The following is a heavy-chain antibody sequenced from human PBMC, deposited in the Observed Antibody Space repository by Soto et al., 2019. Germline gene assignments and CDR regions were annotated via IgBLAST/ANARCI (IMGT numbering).Heavy chain of an antibody. CDR1: GFTFSTCW. J-gene: IGHJ6*02. D-gene: IGHD6-6*01. Sequence: GGSLRLSCAASGFTFSTCWMSWVRQAPGKGLEWVANIKQDGSEKYYVDSVKGRFTISRDNAQNSLFLQMNSLRAEDTAMYYCARVYSSSSGRAMDVWGQGTTVTVSS. V-gene: IGHV3-7*04. CDR2: IKQDGSEK. CDR3: ARVYSSSSGRAMDV.